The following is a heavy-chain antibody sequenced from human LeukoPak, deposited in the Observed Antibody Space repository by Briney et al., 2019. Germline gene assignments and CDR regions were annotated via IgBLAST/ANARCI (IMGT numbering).Heavy chain of an antibody. CDR2: INSISSYL. V-gene: IGHV3-21*01. D-gene: IGHD6-19*01. CDR3: ARDRVSGTSGWYFDY. Sequence: GGSLRLSCAASGFTFSTYSMNGVGQAPGKGLEWVSSINSISSYLFYADSVKGRCTISRDNAKNLLYLQMNSLRAEDTAVYYCARDRVSGTSGWYFDYWGQGTLVTVSS. J-gene: IGHJ4*02. CDR1: GFTFSTYS.